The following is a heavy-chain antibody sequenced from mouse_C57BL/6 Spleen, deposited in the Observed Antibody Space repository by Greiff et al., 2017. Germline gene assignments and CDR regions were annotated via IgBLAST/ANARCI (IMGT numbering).Heavy chain of an antibody. Sequence: EVQLQQSGPELVKPGASVKISCKASGYTFTDYYMNWVKQSHGQSLEWIGDINPNNGGTSYNQKFKGKATLTVDKSSSTYYMELRSLTSEDSAVYYCARDDFYAIDYWGQGTSVTVSS. J-gene: IGHJ4*01. CDR1: GYTFTDYY. V-gene: IGHV1-26*01. CDR2: INPNNGGT. CDR3: ARDDFYAIDY.